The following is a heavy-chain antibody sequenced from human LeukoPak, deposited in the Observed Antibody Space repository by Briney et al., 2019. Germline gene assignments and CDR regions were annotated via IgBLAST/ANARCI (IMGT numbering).Heavy chain of an antibody. D-gene: IGHD3-22*01. J-gene: IGHJ4*02. V-gene: IGHV4-34*01. CDR2: INHSGSA. Sequence: SETLSPTCAVYGGSFSGYYWSWIRQPPGKGLEWIGEINHSGSANYNPSLKSRVTISVDTSKNQFSLKLSSVTAADTAVYYCARAYYDSSGYYGPFDYWGQGTLVTVSS. CDR1: GGSFSGYY. CDR3: ARAYYDSSGYYGPFDY.